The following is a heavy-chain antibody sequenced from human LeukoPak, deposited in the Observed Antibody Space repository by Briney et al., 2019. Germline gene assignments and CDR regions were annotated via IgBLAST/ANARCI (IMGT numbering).Heavy chain of an antibody. CDR1: GGSISSYY. CDR2: IYYSGST. V-gene: IGHV4-59*01. D-gene: IGHD3-9*01. J-gene: IGHJ6*02. CDR3: ARTSPATPLLRYFDWSSSPMDV. Sequence: PSETLSLTCTVSGGSISSYYWSWIRQPPGKGLEWIGYIYYSGSTNYNPSLKSRDTISVDTSKNQFSLKLSSVTAADTAVYYCARTSPATPLLRYFDWSSSPMDVWGQGTTVTVSS.